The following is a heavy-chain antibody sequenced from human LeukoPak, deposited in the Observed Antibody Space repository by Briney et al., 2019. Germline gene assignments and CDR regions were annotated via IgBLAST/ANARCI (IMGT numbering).Heavy chain of an antibody. Sequence: ASVKVSCKASGYTFTGYYMHWVRQAPGQGLEWMGWINPNSGGTNYAQKFQGRVTMTRDTSISTAYMELSRLRSDDTAVYYCARTRLYYDSSGFYFPFWGQGTLVTVSS. CDR1: GYTFTGYY. CDR3: ARTRLYYDSSGFYFPF. CDR2: INPNSGGT. D-gene: IGHD3-22*01. J-gene: IGHJ4*02. V-gene: IGHV1-2*02.